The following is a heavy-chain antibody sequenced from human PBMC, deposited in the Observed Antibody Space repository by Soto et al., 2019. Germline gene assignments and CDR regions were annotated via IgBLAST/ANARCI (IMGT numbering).Heavy chain of an antibody. J-gene: IGHJ4*02. CDR2: IYYSGST. CDR3: VRDGYSSGRYKLEY. V-gene: IGHV4-61*01. CDR1: GGSVSSGSYY. Sequence: SETLSLTCTVSGGSVSSGSYYWSWIRQPPGKGLDWIGYIYYSGSTNYNPSLKSRVTISVDKSKNQFSLKLSSVTAADTAVYYRVRDGYSSGRYKLEYWGQGTLVTASS. D-gene: IGHD6-19*01.